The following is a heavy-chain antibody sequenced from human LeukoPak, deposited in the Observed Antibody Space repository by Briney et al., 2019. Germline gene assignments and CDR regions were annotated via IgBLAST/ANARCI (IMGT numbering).Heavy chain of an antibody. CDR2: IIPMFGTA. Sequence: GASVKVSCKTSGYTFTNYGISWVRQAPGQGLEWMGGIIPMFGTANYAQKFQGRVTITTDESTSTAYMELSSLGSEDTAMYYCARVFARGGEISGSYYYYWGQGTLVTVSS. CDR1: GYTFTNYG. V-gene: IGHV1-69*05. CDR3: ARVFARGGEISGSYYYY. J-gene: IGHJ4*02. D-gene: IGHD1-26*01.